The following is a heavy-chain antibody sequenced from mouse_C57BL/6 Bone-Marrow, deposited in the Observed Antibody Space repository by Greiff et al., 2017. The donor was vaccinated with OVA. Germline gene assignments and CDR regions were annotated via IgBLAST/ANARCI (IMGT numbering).Heavy chain of an antibody. CDR2: IYPRDGST. D-gene: IGHD1-1*01. CDR1: GYTFTSYD. CDR3: AREDYGSSYTWFAY. Sequence: VQLQQSGPELVKPGASVKLSCKASGYTFTSYDLNWVKQRPGQGLEWIGWIYPRDGSTKYNEKFKGKATLTVDTSSSTAYMELHSLTSEDSAVYFCAREDYGSSYTWFAYWGQGTLVTVSA. V-gene: IGHV1-85*01. J-gene: IGHJ3*01.